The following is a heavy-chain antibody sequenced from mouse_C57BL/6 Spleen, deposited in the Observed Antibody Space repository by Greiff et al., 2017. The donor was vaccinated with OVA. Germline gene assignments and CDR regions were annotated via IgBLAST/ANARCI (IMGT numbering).Heavy chain of an antibody. CDR3: ARWGDYEDFDY. J-gene: IGHJ2*01. D-gene: IGHD2-4*01. Sequence: VQLQQSGPVLVKPGASVKMSCKASGYTFTDYYMNWVKQSHGKSLEWIGVINPYNGGTSYNQKFKGKATLTVDKSSSTAYMELNSLTSEDSAVYYCARWGDYEDFDYWGQGTTLTVSS. CDR2: INPYNGGT. V-gene: IGHV1-19*01. CDR1: GYTFTDYY.